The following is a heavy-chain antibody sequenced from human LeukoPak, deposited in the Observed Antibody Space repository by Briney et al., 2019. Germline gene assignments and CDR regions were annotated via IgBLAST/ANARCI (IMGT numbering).Heavy chain of an antibody. J-gene: IGHJ5*02. D-gene: IGHD5-18*01. CDR1: GGSISSYY. CDR3: AREGSYGYFNWSDP. CDR2: IYTSGST. Sequence: PSETLSLTCTVSGGSISSYYWSWIRQPAGKGLEWIGRIYTSGSTNYNPSLKSRVTISVDTSKNQFSLKLSSVTAADTAVYYCAREGSYGYFNWSDPWGQGTLVTVSS. V-gene: IGHV4-4*07.